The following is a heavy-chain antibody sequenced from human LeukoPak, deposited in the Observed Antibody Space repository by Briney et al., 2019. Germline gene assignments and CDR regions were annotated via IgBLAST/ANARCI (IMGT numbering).Heavy chain of an antibody. V-gene: IGHV3-21*01. Sequence: PGGSLRLSCAASGFTFSAYNMNWVRRTPGKGLEWVSSITTSSSYMFYADSVRGRFTISRDNAENSLYLQMNSLRDEDTAVYYCAKDGLEYSSSGNWFDPWGQGTLVTVSS. CDR1: GFTFSAYN. D-gene: IGHD6-6*01. CDR3: AKDGLEYSSSGNWFDP. J-gene: IGHJ5*02. CDR2: ITTSSSYM.